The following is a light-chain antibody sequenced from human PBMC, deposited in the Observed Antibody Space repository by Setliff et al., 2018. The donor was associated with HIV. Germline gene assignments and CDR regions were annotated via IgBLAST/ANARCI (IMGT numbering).Light chain of an antibody. CDR3: SSFRRSSLSPYV. CDR2: EVS. J-gene: IGLJ1*01. CDR1: SSDVGAYDY. Sequence: QSALTQPASVSGSPGQSITISCTGTSSDVGAYDYVSWYQKHPGKAPKLIIYEVSNRPSGVSSRFSGSKSGDTASLTISGLQAEDEADYYCSSFRRSSLSPYVFGSGTKVTVL. V-gene: IGLV2-14*01.